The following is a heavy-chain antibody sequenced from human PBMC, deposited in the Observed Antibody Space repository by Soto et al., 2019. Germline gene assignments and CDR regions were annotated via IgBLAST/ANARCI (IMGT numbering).Heavy chain of an antibody. J-gene: IGHJ4*02. CDR1: GGTFSSYA. Sequence: ASVKVSCKASGGTFSSYAISWVRQAPGQGLEWMGGIIPIFGTANYAQKFQGRVTITADESTSTAYMELSSLRSEDTAVYYCARDNSLRWLQFAYWGQGTLVTVSS. CDR2: IIPIFGTA. V-gene: IGHV1-69*13. D-gene: IGHD5-12*01. CDR3: ARDNSLRWLQFAY.